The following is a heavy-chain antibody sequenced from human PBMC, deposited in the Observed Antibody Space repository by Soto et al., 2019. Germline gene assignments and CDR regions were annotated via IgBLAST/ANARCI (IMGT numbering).Heavy chain of an antibody. V-gene: IGHV3-23*01. CDR3: AKDSTHESECGGDCYPRYFDY. Sequence: EVQLLESGGGLVQPGGSLRLSCAASGFTFSSYGMSWVRQAPGKGLEWVSAISRSGGSTYYADSVKGRFPISRDKSNNPLYLQMNSLRAEDAAVYYCAKDSTHESECGGDCYPRYFDYWGQGTLVTASS. J-gene: IGHJ4*02. CDR2: ISRSGGST. D-gene: IGHD2-21*02. CDR1: GFTFSSYG.